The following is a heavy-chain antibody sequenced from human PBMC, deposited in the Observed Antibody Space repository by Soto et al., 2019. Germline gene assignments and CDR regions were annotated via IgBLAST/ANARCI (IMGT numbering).Heavy chain of an antibody. CDR2: IYYSGST. D-gene: IGHD2-15*01. J-gene: IGHJ4*02. CDR3: ARVVVAASYYFDY. CDR1: GGSISSYY. V-gene: IGHV4-59*01. Sequence: SETLSLTCTVSGGSISSYYWSWIRQPPGKGLEWIGYIYYSGSTNYNPSLKSRVTISVDTSKNQFSLKLSSVTAADTAVYYCARVVVAASYYFDYWGQGTLVTVSS.